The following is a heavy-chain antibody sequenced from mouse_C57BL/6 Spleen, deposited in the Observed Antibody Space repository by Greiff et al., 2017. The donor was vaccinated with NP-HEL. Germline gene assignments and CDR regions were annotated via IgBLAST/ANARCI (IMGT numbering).Heavy chain of an antibody. CDR1: GYTFTSYW. V-gene: IGHV1-69*01. CDR2: IDPSDSYT. Sequence: QVQLQQPGAELVMPGASVKLSCKASGYTFTSYWMHWVKQRPGQGLEWIGEIDPSDSYTNYNQKFKGKATLTVDKSSSTAYMQLSSLTSEDSAVYDGERGGGDGYSWDYWGQGTTLTVSS. D-gene: IGHD2-3*01. CDR3: ERGGGDGYSWDY. J-gene: IGHJ2*01.